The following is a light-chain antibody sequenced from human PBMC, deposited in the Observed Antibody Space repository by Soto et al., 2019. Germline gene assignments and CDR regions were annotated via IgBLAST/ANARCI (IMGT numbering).Light chain of an antibody. CDR2: EGS. CDR3: CSYAGSSTLV. V-gene: IGLV2-23*01. CDR1: SSDVGSYKF. Sequence: QSALTQPASVSGSPGQSITISCTGTSSDVGSYKFVSWYQQHPVKAPKLMIYEGSKRPSGVSNRFSGSKSGNTASLTISGLQAEDEADYYCCSYAGSSTLVFGGGTKLPS. J-gene: IGLJ2*01.